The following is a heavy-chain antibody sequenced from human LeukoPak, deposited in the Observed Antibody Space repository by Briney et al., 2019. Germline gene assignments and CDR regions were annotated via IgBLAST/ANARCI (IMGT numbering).Heavy chain of an antibody. J-gene: IGHJ4*02. CDR3: ARGQQLWPIHYFDY. CDR1: GGSISSGSYY. CDR2: IYTSGST. V-gene: IGHV4-61*02. Sequence: SETLSLTCTVSGGSISSGSYYWSWIRQPAGKGLEWIGRIYTSGSTNYNPSLKSRVTISVGTSKNQFSLKLSSVTAADTAVYYCARGQQLWPIHYFDYWGQGTLVTVSS. D-gene: IGHD5-18*01.